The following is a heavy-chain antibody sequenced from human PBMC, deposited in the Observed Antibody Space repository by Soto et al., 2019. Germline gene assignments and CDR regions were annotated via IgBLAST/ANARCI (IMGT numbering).Heavy chain of an antibody. Sequence: GESLKISCKGSGYSFTSYWIGWVRQMPGKGLEWMGIIYPGDSDTRYSPSFQGQVTISADKPISTAYLQWSSLKASDTAMYYCARPYYDFWNGYHTGAFDIWGQGTMVTVSS. J-gene: IGHJ3*02. CDR1: GYSFTSYW. D-gene: IGHD3-3*01. V-gene: IGHV5-51*01. CDR2: IYPGDSDT. CDR3: ARPYYDFWNGYHTGAFDI.